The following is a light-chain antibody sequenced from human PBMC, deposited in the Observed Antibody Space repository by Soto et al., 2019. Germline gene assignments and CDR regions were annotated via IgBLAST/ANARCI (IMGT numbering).Light chain of an antibody. J-gene: IGKJ4*01. CDR1: QNIKKY. Sequence: DIQMTQSPSALSASVGDRVTITCRASQNIKKYLNWYRQKPGKAPDLLIYTASSLQVGFPSRFRGSGSGTDFSRTITSLQPEDSATYFCQHSFSAPRTFGGGTKVEIK. CDR3: QHSFSAPRT. CDR2: TAS. V-gene: IGKV1-39*01.